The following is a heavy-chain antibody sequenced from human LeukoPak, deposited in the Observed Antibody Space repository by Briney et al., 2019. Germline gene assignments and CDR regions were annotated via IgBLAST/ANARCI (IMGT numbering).Heavy chain of an antibody. CDR1: GFTFSTYV. Sequence: PGESLTLSCAASGFTFSTYVMSWVRQAPGKGLEWVSRISASGGTTYYADSVKGRFTISRDNSKNTLYLQMNSLRGDDTAVYSCAKDPPTVVSNAFHIWGQGTMVTVS. J-gene: IGHJ3*02. V-gene: IGHV3-23*01. D-gene: IGHD4-11*01. CDR2: ISASGGTT. CDR3: AKDPPTVVSNAFHI.